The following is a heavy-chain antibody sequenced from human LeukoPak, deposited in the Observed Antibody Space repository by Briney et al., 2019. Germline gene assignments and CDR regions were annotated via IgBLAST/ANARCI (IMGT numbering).Heavy chain of an antibody. J-gene: IGHJ6*04. V-gene: IGHV4-61*08. D-gene: IGHD3-10*01. CDR3: ARSFHGTGNGMDV. CDR1: GGSISSGGYS. CDR2: IYYSGST. Sequence: PSETLSLTCAVSGGSISSGGYSWSWIRQPPGKGLEWIGYIYYSGSTNYNPSLKSRVTISVDTSKNQFSLKLSSVTAADTAVYYCARSFHGTGNGMDVWGKGTTVTVSS.